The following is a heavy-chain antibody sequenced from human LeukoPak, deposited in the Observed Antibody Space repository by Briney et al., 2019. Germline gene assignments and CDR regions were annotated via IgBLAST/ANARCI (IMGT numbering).Heavy chain of an antibody. J-gene: IGHJ4*02. D-gene: IGHD6-13*01. Sequence: GGSLRLSCAASGFTFSSYWMLWVRQPPGKGLVWVSRINRDGSTTNYADSVRGRLTISRDNAKNSLYLQMNSLRAEDTALYYCARVFSSSWYKCVDYWGQGTLVTVSS. V-gene: IGHV3-74*01. CDR2: INRDGSTT. CDR3: ARVFSSSWYKCVDY. CDR1: GFTFSSYW.